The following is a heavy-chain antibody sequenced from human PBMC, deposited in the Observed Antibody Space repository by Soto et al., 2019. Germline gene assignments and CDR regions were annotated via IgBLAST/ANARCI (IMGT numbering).Heavy chain of an antibody. J-gene: IGHJ6*02. Sequence: ASVKVSCKASGYTFTSYAMHWVRQAPGQRLEWMGWINAGNGNTKYSQKFQGRVTITRDTSASTAYMELSSQRSEDTAVYYCASLSPPYYYYYYGMDVWGQGTTVTVSS. V-gene: IGHV1-3*01. CDR3: ASLSPPYYYYYYGMDV. CDR2: INAGNGNT. CDR1: GYTFTSYA.